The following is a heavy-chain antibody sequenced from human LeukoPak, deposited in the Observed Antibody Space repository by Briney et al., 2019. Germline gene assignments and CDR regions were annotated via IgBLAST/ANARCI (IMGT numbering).Heavy chain of an antibody. CDR3: ARINDLWSGPTLDV. D-gene: IGHD3-3*01. Sequence: PSQTLSLTCTVSGGSISSGGHSWSCIRQPPGKGLEWIGYIYHSGSGSTYYNPSLKSRVTISIDKSKNQFSLKLNSVTAADTAVYYCARINDLWSGPTLDVWGQGTTVTVSS. CDR1: GGSISSGGHS. V-gene: IGHV4-30-2*01. J-gene: IGHJ6*02. CDR2: IYHSGSGST.